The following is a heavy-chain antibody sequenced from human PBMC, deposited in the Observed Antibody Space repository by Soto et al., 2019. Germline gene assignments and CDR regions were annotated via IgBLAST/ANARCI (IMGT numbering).Heavy chain of an antibody. CDR3: ARASTYGSPWDYGMDV. Sequence: EVQLVETGGGLIQPGGSLRLSCAASGFIVSSNYMSWVRQGPGKGLEWVSVIYSGGSTYYSDAVKGRFTISRDNSKNTLYLQMNSLRADDTAVYYCARASTYGSPWDYGMDVWGQGTTVTVSS. CDR1: GFIVSSNY. CDR2: IYSGGST. J-gene: IGHJ6*02. V-gene: IGHV3-53*02. D-gene: IGHD3-10*01.